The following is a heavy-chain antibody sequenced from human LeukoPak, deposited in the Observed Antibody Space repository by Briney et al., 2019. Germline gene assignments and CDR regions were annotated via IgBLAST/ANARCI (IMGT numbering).Heavy chain of an antibody. CDR2: IYSGGST. CDR3: ARGQPPSYYDMDV. J-gene: IGHJ6*02. CDR1: GFTVSSSY. Sequence: PGGSLRLSCAASGFTVSSSYMSWVRQASGKGLEWVSVIYSGGSTYYADSVKGRFTISRDNSKNTLYLQMNSLRAEDTAVYYCARGQPPSYYDMDVWGQGTTVTVSS. D-gene: IGHD6-13*01. V-gene: IGHV3-53*01.